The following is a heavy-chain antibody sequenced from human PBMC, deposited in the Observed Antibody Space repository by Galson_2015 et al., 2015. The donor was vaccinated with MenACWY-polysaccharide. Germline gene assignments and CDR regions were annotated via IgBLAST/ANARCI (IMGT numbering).Heavy chain of an antibody. CDR1: GGSVNTYF. CDR3: ARDRGRNTRASFDS. J-gene: IGHJ4*02. Sequence: SETLSLTCTVSGGSVNTYFWSWIRQPAGEALEWVGRIYSSGSINYNPSLKSRVTMSIDTSKNQFSLKLTSVTAADTAVYFCARDRGRNTRASFDSWGQGILVTVSS. V-gene: IGHV4-4*07. CDR2: IYSSGSI. D-gene: IGHD3-16*01.